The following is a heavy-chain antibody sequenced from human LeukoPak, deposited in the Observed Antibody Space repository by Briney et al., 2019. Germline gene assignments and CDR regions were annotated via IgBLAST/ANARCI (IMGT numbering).Heavy chain of an antibody. CDR2: IKPDGGEK. D-gene: IGHD4-17*01. CDR1: GFTFSSYM. Sequence: GGSLRLSCAASGFTFSSYMMTWVRQSPGQGLELVANIKPDGGEKFYVDSVRGRFTISRDNAKNSLYLQMNSLRAEDTAVYYCAKSTHDYGDSPFDYWGQGTLVTVSS. CDR3: AKSTHDYGDSPFDY. J-gene: IGHJ4*02. V-gene: IGHV3-7*03.